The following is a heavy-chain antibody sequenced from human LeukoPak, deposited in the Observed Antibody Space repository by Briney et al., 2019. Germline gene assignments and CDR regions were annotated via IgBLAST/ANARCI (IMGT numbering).Heavy chain of an antibody. CDR2: INHSGST. Sequence: PSETLSLTCAVYGGSFSGYYWSWIRQPPGKGLEWIGEINHSGSTNYNPSLKSRVTISVDTSKNQFSLKLSSVTAADTAVYYCARAHGLLDYWGQGTLVTVSS. CDR1: GGSFSGYY. CDR3: ARAHGLLDY. D-gene: IGHD5-24*01. J-gene: IGHJ4*02. V-gene: IGHV4-34*01.